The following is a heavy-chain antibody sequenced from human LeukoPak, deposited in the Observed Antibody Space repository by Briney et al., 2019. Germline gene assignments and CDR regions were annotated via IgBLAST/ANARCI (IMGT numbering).Heavy chain of an antibody. J-gene: IGHJ5*02. D-gene: IGHD2-2*01. V-gene: IGHV1-46*01. Sequence: ASVKVSCKASGYTFTSYYMHWVRQAPGQGLEWMGIINPSGGSTNYAQKFQGRVTITADESTSTAYMELSSLRSEDTAVYYCARDPVGYCSSTSCYRWFDPWGQGTLVTVSS. CDR3: ARDPVGYCSSTSCYRWFDP. CDR1: GYTFTSYY. CDR2: INPSGGST.